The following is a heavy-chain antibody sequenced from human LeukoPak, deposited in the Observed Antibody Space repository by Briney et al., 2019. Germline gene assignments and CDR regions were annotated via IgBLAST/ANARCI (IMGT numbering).Heavy chain of an antibody. Sequence: PGGSLRLSCAASGFTFSGYGMHWVRQAPGKGLEWVADIWFDGKNEHFADSVKGQFTISRDNSKNMMFLQINSLRVEDTAVYYCARDRHYVNGVCHSPPGMDVWGQGTTVTVSS. D-gene: IGHD2-8*01. CDR1: GFTFSGYG. V-gene: IGHV3-33*01. CDR2: IWFDGKNE. J-gene: IGHJ6*02. CDR3: ARDRHYVNGVCHSPPGMDV.